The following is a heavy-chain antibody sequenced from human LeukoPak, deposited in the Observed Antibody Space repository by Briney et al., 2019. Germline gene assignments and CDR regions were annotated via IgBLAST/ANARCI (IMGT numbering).Heavy chain of an antibody. Sequence: PSETLSLTCTVSGGSISSSSYYWGWIRQPPGKGLEWIGSIYYSGSTYYNPSLKSRVTISVDTSKNQFSLKLSSVTAADTVVYYCARHGRGYYYDSSGFSWGQGTLVTVSS. CDR1: GGSISSSSYY. D-gene: IGHD3-22*01. J-gene: IGHJ5*02. V-gene: IGHV4-39*01. CDR3: ARHGRGYYYDSSGFS. CDR2: IYYSGST.